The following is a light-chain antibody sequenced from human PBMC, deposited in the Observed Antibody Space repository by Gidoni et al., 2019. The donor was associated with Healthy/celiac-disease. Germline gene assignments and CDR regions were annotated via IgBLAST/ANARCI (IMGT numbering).Light chain of an antibody. V-gene: IGLV2-14*01. CDR2: EVS. J-gene: IGLJ2*01. Sequence: QSALTQPASVSGSPGQSITISCTGTSSDVGGYNYVSWSQQHPGKAPKLMIYEVSNRPSGVSNRFSGSKSGNTASLTISGLQAEDEADYYCSSYTSSSTDVVFGGGTKLTVL. CDR1: SSDVGGYNY. CDR3: SSYTSSSTDVV.